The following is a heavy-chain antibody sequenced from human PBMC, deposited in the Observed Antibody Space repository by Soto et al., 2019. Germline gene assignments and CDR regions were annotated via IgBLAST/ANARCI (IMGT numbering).Heavy chain of an antibody. CDR3: AHRVLRTVFGLVTTTAIYFDF. V-gene: IGHV2-5*02. Sequence: QITLKESGPTQVKPRQTLTLTCTFSGFSLTTSGVGVGWIRQSPGKAPEWLALIYWDDDKRYSPSLKSRLTITKDTSKNQMVLTMADLDPADTATYYCAHRVLRTVFGLVTTTAIYFDFWGQGTPVAVSS. J-gene: IGHJ4*02. D-gene: IGHD3-3*01. CDR2: IYWDDDK. CDR1: GFSLTTSGVG.